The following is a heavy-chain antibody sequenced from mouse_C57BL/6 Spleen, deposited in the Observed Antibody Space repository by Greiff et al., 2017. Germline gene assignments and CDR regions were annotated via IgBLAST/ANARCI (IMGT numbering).Heavy chain of an antibody. CDR2: ISDGGSYT. D-gene: IGHD3-3*01. CDR3: ARKGWDVAMDY. CDR1: GFTFSSYA. V-gene: IGHV5-4*03. J-gene: IGHJ4*01. Sequence: EVKLVESGGGLVKPGVSLKLSCAASGFTFSSYAMSWVRQTPEKRLEWVATISDGGSYTYYPDNVKGRFTISRDNAKNNLYLQMSHLKSEDTAMYYCARKGWDVAMDYWGQGTSVTVSS.